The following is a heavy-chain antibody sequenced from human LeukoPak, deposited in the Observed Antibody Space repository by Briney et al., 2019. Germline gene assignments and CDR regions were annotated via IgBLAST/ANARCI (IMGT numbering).Heavy chain of an antibody. D-gene: IGHD6-19*01. Sequence: GGSLRLSCAASGFTFSSYWMHWVRQAPGKGLVWVSRINSDGSSTSYADSVKGRFTISRDNAKKSLYLQMNSLRDEDMALYYCAKDMYISGWYYFDYWGQGTLVTVSS. J-gene: IGHJ4*02. CDR2: INSDGSST. V-gene: IGHV3-74*01. CDR3: AKDMYISGWYYFDY. CDR1: GFTFSSYW.